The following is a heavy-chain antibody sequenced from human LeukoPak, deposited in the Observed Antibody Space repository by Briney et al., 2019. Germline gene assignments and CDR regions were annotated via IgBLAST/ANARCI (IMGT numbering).Heavy chain of an antibody. V-gene: IGHV4-34*01. CDR3: ARGCDSLDV. D-gene: IGHD2-21*01. Sequence: PSETLSLTCAVSGGSISSYYWSWIRQPPGKGLEWIGEINHSGSTNYNPSLKSRVTISVDTSKNQFSLKLSSVTAADTAVYYCARGCDSLDVWGQGTTVTVSS. CDR1: GGSISSYY. CDR2: INHSGST. J-gene: IGHJ6*02.